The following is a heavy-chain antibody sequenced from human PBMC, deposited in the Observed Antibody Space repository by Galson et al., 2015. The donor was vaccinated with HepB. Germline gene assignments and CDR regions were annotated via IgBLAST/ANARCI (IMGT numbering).Heavy chain of an antibody. CDR2: ISDGGGST. V-gene: IGHV3-23*01. J-gene: IGHJ4*02. Sequence: SLRLSCAASGFTFSTYAMSWVRQTPGKGLEWVSAISDGGGSTFYADSVKGRFTISRDNSKNTLYLQMNSLRAEDTALHYCAKDGYGSYYGVDYWGQGTLVTVSS. CDR3: AKDGYGSYYGVDY. CDR1: GFTFSTYA. D-gene: IGHD1-26*01.